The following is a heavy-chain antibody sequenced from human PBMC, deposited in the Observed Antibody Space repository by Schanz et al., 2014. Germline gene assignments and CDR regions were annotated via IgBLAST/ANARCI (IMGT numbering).Heavy chain of an antibody. J-gene: IGHJ2*01. D-gene: IGHD6-19*01. CDR3: ARLSVAGRPHVNYWCFDL. CDR1: GYTTFTDYY. Sequence: QVQLVQSGAEVKKPGASVKVSCKASGYTTFTDYYIHWVRQAPGQGLEWMGWINPNSGDTNYAQKFQGWVTMTRDTSISTAYMEVSRLKSDDTAVYYCARLSVAGRPHVNYWCFDLWGRGTLVTVAS. CDR2: INPNSGDT. V-gene: IGHV1-2*04.